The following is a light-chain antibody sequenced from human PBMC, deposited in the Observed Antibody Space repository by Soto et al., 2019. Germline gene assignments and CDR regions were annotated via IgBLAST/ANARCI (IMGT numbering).Light chain of an antibody. V-gene: IGKV3-20*01. CDR1: QSVGSDL. Sequence: LVLTQSPGTLSLSPGERATLSCRASQSVGSDLFAWYQQKPGQAPRLLISSDSRRASGIPDRFSGSGSGTDFTLTISRLEAEDSAVYWCQQYQTSPTFGGGTKVEIK. J-gene: IGKJ4*01. CDR2: SDS. CDR3: QQYQTSPT.